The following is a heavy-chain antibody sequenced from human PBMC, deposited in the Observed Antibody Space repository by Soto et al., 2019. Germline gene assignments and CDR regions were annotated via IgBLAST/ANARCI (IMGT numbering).Heavy chain of an antibody. V-gene: IGHV4-59*01. Sequence: PSETLSLTCTVSGCSISAYYWSWIRQPPGEGLEWIGYINYSGSTNYNPSLKSRVTISVDTSKNQFSLKLSSVTAADTAVYYCARGASNWQYFDYWGQGTLVTVSS. D-gene: IGHD4-4*01. CDR2: INYSGST. J-gene: IGHJ4*02. CDR3: ARGASNWQYFDY. CDR1: GCSISAYY.